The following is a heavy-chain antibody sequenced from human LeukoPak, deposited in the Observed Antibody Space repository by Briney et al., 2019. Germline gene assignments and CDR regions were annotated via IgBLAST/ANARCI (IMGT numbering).Heavy chain of an antibody. Sequence: PGGSLRLSCAASGFTFSSYEMNWVRQAPGKGLEWVSYISSSGSTMYYADSVEGRFTISRDNAKNSLYLQMNSLRAEDTAVYYCASRSPVVVVAGSTDYWGQGTLVTVSS. CDR2: ISSSGSTM. J-gene: IGHJ4*02. CDR3: ASRSPVVVVAGSTDY. V-gene: IGHV3-48*03. D-gene: IGHD2-15*01. CDR1: GFTFSSYE.